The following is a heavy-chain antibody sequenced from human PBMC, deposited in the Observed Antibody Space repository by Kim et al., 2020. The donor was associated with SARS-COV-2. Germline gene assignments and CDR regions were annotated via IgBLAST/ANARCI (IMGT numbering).Heavy chain of an antibody. CDR3: ARAQFDGMDV. D-gene: IGHD3-10*01. J-gene: IGHJ6*02. V-gene: IGHV3-53*01. Sequence: TYYADSVKGRFTISRDNSKNTLYLQMNSRRAEDTAVYYCARAQFDGMDVWGQGTTVTVSS. CDR2: T.